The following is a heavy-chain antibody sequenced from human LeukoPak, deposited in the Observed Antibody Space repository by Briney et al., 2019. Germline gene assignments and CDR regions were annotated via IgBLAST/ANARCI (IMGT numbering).Heavy chain of an antibody. V-gene: IGHV4-59*01. CDR1: GGSIYSYY. J-gene: IGHJ4*02. CDR3: ARSAYGPETVDY. CDR2: IYYSGST. D-gene: IGHD3-10*01. Sequence: SETPSLTCTVSGGSIYSYYWSWIRQPPGKGLEWIGYIYYSGSTNYNPSLKSRVTISVDTSKNQFSLKLSSVTAADTAVYFCARSAYGPETVDYWGQGTLVTVSS.